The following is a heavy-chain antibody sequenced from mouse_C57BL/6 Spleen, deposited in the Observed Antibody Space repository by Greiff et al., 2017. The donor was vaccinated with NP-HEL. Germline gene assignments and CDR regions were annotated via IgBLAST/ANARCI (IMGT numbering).Heavy chain of an antibody. CDR1: GYSFTGYY. D-gene: IGHD1-1*01. V-gene: IGHV1-42*01. J-gene: IGHJ1*03. CDR3: ARYYGSSRYFDV. CDR2: INPSTGGT. Sequence: VQLQQSGPELVKPGASVKISCKASGYSFTGYYMNWVKQSPEKSLEWIGEINPSTGGTTYNQKFKAKATLTVDKSSSTAYMQLKSLTSEDSAVYYCARYYGSSRYFDVWGTGTTVTVSS.